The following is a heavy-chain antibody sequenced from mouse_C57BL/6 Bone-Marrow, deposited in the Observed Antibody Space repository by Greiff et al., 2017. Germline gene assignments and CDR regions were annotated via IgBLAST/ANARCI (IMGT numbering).Heavy chain of an antibody. D-gene: IGHD2-14*01. Sequence: QVQLQQSGAELARPGASVKLSCKASGYTFTRYGISWVKQRTGQGLEWIGEIYPRSGNTYYNQKLKGKATLTADKSSSTAYMELRRLTSEDSAVYFCAREGYPRDYWGQGTSVTVSS. CDR1: GYTFTRYG. CDR2: IYPRSGNT. J-gene: IGHJ4*01. CDR3: AREGYPRDY. V-gene: IGHV1-81*01.